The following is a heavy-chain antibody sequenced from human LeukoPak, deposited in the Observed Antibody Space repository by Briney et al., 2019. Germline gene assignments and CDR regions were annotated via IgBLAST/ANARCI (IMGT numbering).Heavy chain of an antibody. V-gene: IGHV1-8*01. CDR2: MNPNSGNT. CDR3: ARSGPTKYDFWSGYSSFNFDY. J-gene: IGHJ4*02. Sequence: ASVKVSCKASGYTFTSYDINGVRQATGQGLEWMGWMNPNSGNTGYAQKFQGRVTMTRNTSISTAYMELSSLRSEDTAVYYCARSGPTKYDFWSGYSSFNFDYWGQGTLVTVSS. CDR1: GYTFTSYD. D-gene: IGHD3-3*01.